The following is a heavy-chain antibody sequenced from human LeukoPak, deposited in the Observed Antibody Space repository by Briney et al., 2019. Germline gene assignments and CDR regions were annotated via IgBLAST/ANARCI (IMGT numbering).Heavy chain of an antibody. D-gene: IGHD2-2*01. CDR2: TYYRSKWYN. Sequence: SQTLSLTCAISGDSVSSNSAAWNWIRQSPSRGLEWLGRTYYRSKWYNDYAVSVKSRITINPDTSKNQFSLQLNSVTPEDTAVYYCAREDSIVVVPAARRDAFDIWGQGTTVTVSS. CDR1: GDSVSSNSAA. CDR3: AREDSIVVVPAARRDAFDI. V-gene: IGHV6-1*01. J-gene: IGHJ3*02.